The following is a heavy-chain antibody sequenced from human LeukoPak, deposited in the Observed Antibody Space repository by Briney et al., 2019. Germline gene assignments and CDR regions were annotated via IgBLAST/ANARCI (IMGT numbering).Heavy chain of an antibody. V-gene: IGHV3-7*01. CDR3: ARDDYQLGRYYYGMDV. CDR2: IKPDGSDK. J-gene: IGHJ6*02. Sequence: GGSLRLSCAASGFTFSSYWMTWVRQAPGKGLEWVANIKPDGSDKYYVGSVKGRFTISRDNAKNSLYLQVNSLRAEDTALYFCARDDYQLGRYYYGMDVWGQGTTVTVSS. CDR1: GFTFSSYW. D-gene: IGHD7-27*01.